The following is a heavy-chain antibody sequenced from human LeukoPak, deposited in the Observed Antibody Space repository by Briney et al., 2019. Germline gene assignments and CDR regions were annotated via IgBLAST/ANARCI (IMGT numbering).Heavy chain of an antibody. D-gene: IGHD4-23*01. J-gene: IGHJ4*02. Sequence: SETLSLTCTVSGGSISSGDYYWSWIRQPPGKGLEWIGYIYYSGSTYYNSSLKSRVTISVDTSKNQFSLKLSSVTAADTAVYYCARGTVVTGFDYWGQGTLVTVSS. V-gene: IGHV4-30-4*01. CDR1: GGSISSGDYY. CDR2: IYYSGST. CDR3: ARGTVVTGFDY.